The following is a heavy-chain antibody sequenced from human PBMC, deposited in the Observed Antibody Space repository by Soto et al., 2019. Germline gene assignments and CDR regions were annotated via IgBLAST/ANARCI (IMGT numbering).Heavy chain of an antibody. D-gene: IGHD3-3*01. V-gene: IGHV3-23*01. CDR2: ISGSGGST. J-gene: IGHJ6*02. Sequence: PGGSLRLSCAASGFTFSSYAMSWVRQAPGKGLEWVSAISGSGGSTYYADSVKGRFTISRDNSKNTLYLQMNSLRAEDTAVYYCAKGSLFFEWARSYYYGMDVWGQGTTVTVSS. CDR1: GFTFSSYA. CDR3: AKGSLFFEWARSYYYGMDV.